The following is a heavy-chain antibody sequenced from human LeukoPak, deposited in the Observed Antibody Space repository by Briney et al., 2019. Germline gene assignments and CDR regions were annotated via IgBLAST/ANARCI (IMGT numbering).Heavy chain of an antibody. CDR1: GGTISSYY. V-gene: IGHV4-59*05. D-gene: IGHD3-22*01. J-gene: IGHJ4*02. CDR2: IYYSGST. CDR3: ARAVYDSSGYLRDY. Sequence: SETLSLTCTVSGGTISSYYWSWIRQPPGKGLEWIGSIYYSGSTYYNPSLKSRVTISVDTSKNQFSLKLSSVTAADTAVYYCARAVYDSSGYLRDYWGQGTLVTVSS.